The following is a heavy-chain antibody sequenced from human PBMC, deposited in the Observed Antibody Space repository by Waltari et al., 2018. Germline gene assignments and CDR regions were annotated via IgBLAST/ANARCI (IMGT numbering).Heavy chain of an antibody. CDR2: IYHSGST. CDR1: GYSLSRGYY. V-gene: IGHV4-38-2*01. J-gene: IGHJ4*02. Sequence: QVQLQESGPGLVKPSETLSLTCAVAGYSLSRGYYWAWIRQPPGKGLEWIGSIYHSGSTYYNPSLKSRVTISVDTSKNQFSLKLSSVTAADTAVYYCARGGRIPRFDYWGQGTLVTVSS. CDR3: ARGGRIPRFDY. D-gene: IGHD1-26*01.